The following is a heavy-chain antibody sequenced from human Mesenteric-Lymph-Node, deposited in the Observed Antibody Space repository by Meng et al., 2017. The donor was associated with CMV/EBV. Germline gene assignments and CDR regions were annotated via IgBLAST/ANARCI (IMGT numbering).Heavy chain of an antibody. Sequence: KVSCKGSGYSFTSYWIGWVRQMPGKGLEWMGIIYPGDSDTTYSPSFQGQVTISADKSISTAYLQWSRLKASDTAMYYCARIRRWSAAGGGLLDYWGQGTLVTVSS. CDR1: GYSFTSYW. V-gene: IGHV5-51*01. J-gene: IGHJ4*02. CDR3: ARIRRWSAAGGGLLDY. D-gene: IGHD3-3*01. CDR2: IYPGDSDT.